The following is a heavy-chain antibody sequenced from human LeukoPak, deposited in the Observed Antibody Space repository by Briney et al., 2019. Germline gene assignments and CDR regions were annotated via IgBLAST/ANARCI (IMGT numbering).Heavy chain of an antibody. J-gene: IGHJ4*02. Sequence: GRSLRLSCAASGFTFSSYGMHWVRQAPGKGLEWVAVIWYDGSNKYYADSVKGRFTISRDNSKNTLYLQMDSLRAEDTAVYYCAKVGSTGTTSPFDYWGQGTLVTVSS. CDR2: IWYDGSNK. CDR3: AKVGSTGTTSPFDY. CDR1: GFTFSSYG. V-gene: IGHV3-33*06. D-gene: IGHD1-7*01.